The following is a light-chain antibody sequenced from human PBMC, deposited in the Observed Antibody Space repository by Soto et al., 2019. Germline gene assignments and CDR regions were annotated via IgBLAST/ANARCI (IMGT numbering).Light chain of an antibody. CDR1: QSVSSY. CDR2: GAS. J-gene: IGKJ1*01. CDR3: QQYNNWPSWT. V-gene: IGKV3-15*01. Sequence: EKVMTQSPATLSMSPGERATLSCRASQSVSSYLAWYQQKPGQAPRLLIYGASTRATGIPARFSGSGSETEFTLTISSLQSEDFAVYYCQQYNNWPSWTFGQGTKVDIK.